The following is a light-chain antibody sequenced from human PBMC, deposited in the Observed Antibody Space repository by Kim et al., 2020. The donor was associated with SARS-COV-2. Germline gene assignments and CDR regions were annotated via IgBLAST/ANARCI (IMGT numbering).Light chain of an antibody. CDR1: QGIRNE. J-gene: IGKJ1*01. CDR3: LQDSRYPRT. V-gene: IGKV1-6*01. Sequence: ASTGDRVTITCRASQGIRNELGWYQQKPGKAPKVLIYAASTLQSGVSSRFSGSGSGTDFTLTISSLQPEDFATYYCLQDSRYPRTFGQGTKVDIK. CDR2: AAS.